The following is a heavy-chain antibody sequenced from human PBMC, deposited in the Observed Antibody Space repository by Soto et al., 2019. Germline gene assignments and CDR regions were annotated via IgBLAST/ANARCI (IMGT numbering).Heavy chain of an antibody. CDR3: PTSYGSGYRGFDY. CDR2: INPILSMS. D-gene: IGHD3-16*02. V-gene: IGHV1-69*02. J-gene: IGHJ4*02. Sequence: QVQLVQSGAEVKKPGSSVKVSCKASGDTFSFYTINWVRQAPGLGLEWVGRINPILSMSNYAQKFQGRVTMTADKSTRTAYMELRRVRSEDTAMYYWPTSYGSGYRGFDYWGQGALVTVSS. CDR1: GDTFSFYT.